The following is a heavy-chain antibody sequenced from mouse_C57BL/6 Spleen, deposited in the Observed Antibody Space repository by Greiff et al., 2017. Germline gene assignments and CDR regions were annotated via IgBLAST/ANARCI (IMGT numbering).Heavy chain of an antibody. CDR1: GYAFSSSW. Sequence: VQLQQSGPELVKPGASVKISCKASGYAFSSSWMNWVKQRPGKGLEWIGRIYPGDGDTNYNGKFKGKATLTADKSSSTAYMQLSSLTSEDSAVYFCAMGRGNYWGQGTTLTVSS. CDR2: IYPGDGDT. D-gene: IGHD1-1*01. J-gene: IGHJ2*01. V-gene: IGHV1-82*01. CDR3: AMGRGNY.